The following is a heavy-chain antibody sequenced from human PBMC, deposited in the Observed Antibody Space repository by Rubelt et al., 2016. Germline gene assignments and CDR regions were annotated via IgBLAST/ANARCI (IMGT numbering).Heavy chain of an antibody. CDR2: ISGNGGST. CDR1: GFTYTYST. V-gene: IGHV3-23*01. D-gene: IGHD1-1*01. CDR3: AKVRTGTTALTYYYYGMYV. Sequence: ASGFTYTYSTMTWVRQAPGKGLEWVSAISGNGGSTYYAASVKGRFTISRDHSKNTLYLQMNSLRAEDTAVYYCAKVRTGTTALTYYYYGMYVWGQGTTVTVSS. J-gene: IGHJ6*02.